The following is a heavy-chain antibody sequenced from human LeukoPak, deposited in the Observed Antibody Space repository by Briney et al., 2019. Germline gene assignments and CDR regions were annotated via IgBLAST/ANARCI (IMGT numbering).Heavy chain of an antibody. CDR2: VDGLSETI. V-gene: IGHV3-21*06. D-gene: IGHD2-21*02. J-gene: IGHJ4*02. CDR3: ARDVTARNYFDS. Sequence: GGSLRLSCVASGYTFSQDSMNWVRQSPGKGLGWLSAVDGLSETIYYADSVKGRFTISRDNAKNSLSLHMTNLRVEDTAIYYCARDVTARNYFDSWGQGTLVTVSS. CDR1: GYTFSQDS.